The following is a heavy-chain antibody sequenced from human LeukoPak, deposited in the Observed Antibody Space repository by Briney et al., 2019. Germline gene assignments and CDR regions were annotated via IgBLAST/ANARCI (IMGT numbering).Heavy chain of an antibody. CDR3: ARLPRPRYYDFWSGYYFYYGMDV. CDR2: INHSGST. J-gene: IGHJ6*02. CDR1: GGSFSGYY. Sequence: SETLSLTCAVYGGSFSGYYWSWIRQPPGKGLEWIGEINHSGSTNYNPSLKSRVTISVDTSKNQFSLKLSSVTAADTAVYYCARLPRPRYYDFWSGYYFYYGMDVWGQGTTVTVSS. V-gene: IGHV4-34*01. D-gene: IGHD3-3*01.